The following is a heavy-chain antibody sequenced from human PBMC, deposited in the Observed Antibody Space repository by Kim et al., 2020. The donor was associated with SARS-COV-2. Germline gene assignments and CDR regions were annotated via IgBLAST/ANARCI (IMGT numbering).Heavy chain of an antibody. J-gene: IGHJ4*02. D-gene: IGHD6-19*01. CDR1: GFTFSSHW. V-gene: IGHV3-7*04. CDR3: ARGGRAGYFDY. Sequence: GGSLRLSCAASGFTFSSHWMAWFRQAPGKGLEWVANVNENGNDKYYVDSVKGRFTISRDNAKNSLYVQMNSLRAEGTAVYYCARGGRAGYFDYWGQGALV. CDR2: VNENGNDK.